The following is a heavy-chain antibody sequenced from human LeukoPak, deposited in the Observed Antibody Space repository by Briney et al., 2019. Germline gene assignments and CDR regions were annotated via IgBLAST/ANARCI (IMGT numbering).Heavy chain of an antibody. D-gene: IGHD2/OR15-2a*01. CDR2: ISGGGRST. CDR1: GFTFSNYA. V-gene: IGHV3-23*01. J-gene: IGHJ3*02. CDR3: AKDQHFQDDAFDI. Sequence: GGSLRLSCAASGFTFSNYATTWVRQAPGKGLEWVSTISGGGRSTYYADSVKGRFTISRDNSKNTLYVQMNSLRAEDTAIYYCAKDQHFQDDAFDIWGQGTMVTVSS.